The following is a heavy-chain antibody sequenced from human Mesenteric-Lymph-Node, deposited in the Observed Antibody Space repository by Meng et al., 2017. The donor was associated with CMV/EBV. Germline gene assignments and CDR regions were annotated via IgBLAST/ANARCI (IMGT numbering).Heavy chain of an antibody. CDR2: ISTSGSSI. D-gene: IGHD5-24*01. V-gene: IGHV3-11*01. Sequence: GGSLRLSCAASGFSFSDYYMNWIRQAPGKGLEWLSHISTSGSSIYYAESVKGRFTISRDNAQNSLYLHLNSLRAEDTAVYYCARTIATSALVDSWGQGTLVTSPQ. CDR3: ARTIATSALVDS. J-gene: IGHJ4*02. CDR1: GFSFSDYY.